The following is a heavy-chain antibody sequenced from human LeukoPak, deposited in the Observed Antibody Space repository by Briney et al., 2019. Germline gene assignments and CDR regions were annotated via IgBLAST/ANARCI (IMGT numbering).Heavy chain of an antibody. CDR3: AKYAHGSGTSFDP. Sequence: PGGSLRLSCTASGFTFGDYAMSWVRQAPGKGLEWVANIKKDGSEKHYVDSVKGRFTISRDNAKNSVYLQMSSLRAEDTAVYHCAKYAHGSGTSFDPWGQGTLVTVSS. D-gene: IGHD3-10*01. CDR2: IKKDGSEK. J-gene: IGHJ5*02. CDR1: GFTFGDYA. V-gene: IGHV3-7*01.